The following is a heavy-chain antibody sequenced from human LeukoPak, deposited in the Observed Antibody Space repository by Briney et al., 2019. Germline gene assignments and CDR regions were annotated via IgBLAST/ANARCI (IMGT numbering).Heavy chain of an antibody. V-gene: IGHV3-23*01. CDR1: GFTFSSYA. D-gene: IGHD1-26*01. Sequence: GGSLRLSCAASGFTFSSYAMTWVRKAPGKGLEWVSTISGSGGSTYYADSVKGRFTISRDNSKNTLYLQMNSLRAEDTAVYYCATGAYRGINNWFDPWGQGTLVTVSS. CDR2: ISGSGGST. CDR3: ATGAYRGINNWFDP. J-gene: IGHJ5*02.